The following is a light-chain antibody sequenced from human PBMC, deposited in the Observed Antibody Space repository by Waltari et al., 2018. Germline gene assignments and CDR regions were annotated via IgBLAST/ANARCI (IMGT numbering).Light chain of an antibody. CDR3: QQYNEWPYT. Sequence: ETVMIQSPATLSVPPGERVTLYCSASQSVRNNVAWYQQTFGQAPRLLIYGASSRSTGVPPRFGGSWSGTEFTLTITSLQSEDFAVYYCQQYNEWPYTFGQGTKLEI. J-gene: IGKJ2*01. V-gene: IGKV3-15*01. CDR1: QSVRNN. CDR2: GAS.